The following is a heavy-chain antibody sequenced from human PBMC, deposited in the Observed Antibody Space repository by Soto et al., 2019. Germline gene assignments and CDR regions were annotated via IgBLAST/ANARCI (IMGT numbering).Heavy chain of an antibody. Sequence: SETLSLTCAVYGGSFSGYYWSWIRQPPGKGLEWIGEINHSGSTNYNPSLKSRVTISVDTSKNQFSLKLSSVTAADTAVYYCARETSSGYSDYWGQGTLVTV. CDR2: INHSGST. J-gene: IGHJ4*02. CDR1: GGSFSGYY. D-gene: IGHD3-22*01. CDR3: ARETSSGYSDY. V-gene: IGHV4-34*01.